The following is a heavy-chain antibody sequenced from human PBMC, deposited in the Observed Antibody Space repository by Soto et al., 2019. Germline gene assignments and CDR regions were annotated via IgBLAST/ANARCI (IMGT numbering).Heavy chain of an antibody. CDR3: ARYSSGWYVEVDY. D-gene: IGHD6-19*01. CDR2: IKQDGSEK. J-gene: IGHJ4*02. Sequence: GGSLRLSCAASGFTFSSYWMSWVRQAPGKGLEWVANIKQDGSEKYYVDSLKGRFTISRDNAKNSLYLQINSLRAEDTAVYYCARYSSGWYVEVDYWGQGTLVTVSS. V-gene: IGHV3-7*05. CDR1: GFTFSSYW.